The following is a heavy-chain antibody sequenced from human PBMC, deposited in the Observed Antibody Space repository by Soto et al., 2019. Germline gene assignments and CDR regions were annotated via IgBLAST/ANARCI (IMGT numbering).Heavy chain of an antibody. CDR1: GYTFYSHS. CDR3: AAGTHGVYYYGMDV. Sequence: ASVKVSCKASGYTFYSHSISWVRQAPGQGLEWMGRINADYGNTQYAQKFRGRVTMTTDTSTTTVYMELTNLRSDDTAVYYCAAGTHGVYYYGMDVWGQGTTVTVSS. V-gene: IGHV1-18*01. J-gene: IGHJ6*02. D-gene: IGHD3-3*01. CDR2: INADYGNT.